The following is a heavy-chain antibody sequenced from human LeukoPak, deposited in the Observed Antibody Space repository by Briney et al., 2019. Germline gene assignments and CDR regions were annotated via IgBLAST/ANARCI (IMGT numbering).Heavy chain of an antibody. D-gene: IGHD3-22*01. V-gene: IGHV3-23*01. CDR2: IDDSGVIR. CDR1: GFTFKTHA. J-gene: IGHJ6*02. CDR3: AKRLKRNYYYHYAMDV. Sequence: PGGSLRFSCAASGFTFKTHAMSWVRQAPGKGLEWVSRIDDSGVIRSYADSVKGRFTISRDNSKMTLTLQMNSLEAEDTAVYYCAKRLKRNYYYHYAMDVWGQGTTVTVSS.